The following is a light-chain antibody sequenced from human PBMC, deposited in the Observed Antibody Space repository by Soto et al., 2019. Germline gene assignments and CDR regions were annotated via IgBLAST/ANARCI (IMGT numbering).Light chain of an antibody. CDR2: GAS. J-gene: IGKJ1*01. CDR3: QQYGSSPRT. Sequence: EIVLTQSPGTLSLSPGERAILSCRASQSVSSSYLAWYRQKPGQAPSLLIYGASSRATGIPDRFSGSGSGTDFTLTISRLEPEDSGVYYCQQYGSSPRTFGQGTKVDIK. V-gene: IGKV3-20*01. CDR1: QSVSSSY.